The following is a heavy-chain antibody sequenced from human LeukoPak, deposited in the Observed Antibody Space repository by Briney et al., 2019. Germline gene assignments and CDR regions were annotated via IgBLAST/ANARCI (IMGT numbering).Heavy chain of an antibody. CDR1: GGSISSDGYW. Sequence: SQTLSLTCTVSGGSISSDGYWWSWIRQHPGKGLEWIGYIYYSGTTYYNPSLKSRVTISVDTPKNQFSLKLSSVTAADTAVYYCARLRSWSFDYWGQGTLVTVSS. CDR2: IYYSGTT. V-gene: IGHV4-31*03. D-gene: IGHD3-10*01. J-gene: IGHJ4*02. CDR3: ARLRSWSFDY.